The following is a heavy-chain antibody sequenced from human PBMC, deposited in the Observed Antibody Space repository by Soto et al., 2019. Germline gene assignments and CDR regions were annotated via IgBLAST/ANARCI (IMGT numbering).Heavy chain of an antibody. CDR1: GFTFSNYG. V-gene: IGHV3-30*18. CDR3: TKRRNVLRFLEWSSGMEV. J-gene: IGHJ6*02. D-gene: IGHD3-3*01. Sequence: GGPLRLSCAASGFTFSNYGMHWVRQAPGKRLEWVAFISDDGSNKYYADSMKGRFTMSRDNSKSTLYLQMTSLRVEDTAVYYCTKRRNVLRFLEWSSGMEVWGQGTTVTVSS. CDR2: ISDDGSNK.